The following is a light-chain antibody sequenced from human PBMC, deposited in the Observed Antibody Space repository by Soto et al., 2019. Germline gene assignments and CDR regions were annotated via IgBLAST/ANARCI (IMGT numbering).Light chain of an antibody. CDR2: AAS. J-gene: IGKJ5*01. Sequence: DIQMTQSPSSLSASLGDRVTITCRASQSISSYLNWYQQKPGKAPKLLIYAASSLQSGVPSRFSGSGSGTDFTLTISSLEPEDFALYFCQQRSNWPPITFGQGTRLEIK. CDR3: QQRSNWPPIT. V-gene: IGKV1-39*01. CDR1: QSISSY.